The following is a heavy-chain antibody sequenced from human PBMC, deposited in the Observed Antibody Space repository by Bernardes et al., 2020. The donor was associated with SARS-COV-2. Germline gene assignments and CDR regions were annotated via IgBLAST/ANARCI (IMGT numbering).Heavy chain of an antibody. CDR2: ISRSGDRT. J-gene: IGHJ4*02. D-gene: IGHD3-10*01. Sequence: GGSLRLSCAVSAFTFSNYAMSWIRQAPGKGPEWVSAISRSGDRTYYAESVKGRFTISRDNFKNTVDLLMNSLRGEDTAVYYCARLDFITRRDYWGQGTLVTVSS. CDR3: ARLDFITRRDY. V-gene: IGHV3-23*01. CDR1: AFTFSNYA.